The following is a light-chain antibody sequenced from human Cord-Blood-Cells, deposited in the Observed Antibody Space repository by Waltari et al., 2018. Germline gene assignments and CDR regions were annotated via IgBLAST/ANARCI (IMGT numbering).Light chain of an antibody. CDR1: SGHSSYA. J-gene: IGLJ3*02. V-gene: IGLV4-69*01. CDR2: LNSDGSH. Sequence: QLVLTQSPSASASLGASVKLTCTRSSGHSSYAIAWHQQQPEKGPRYLMKLNSDGSHSKGDGIPDRFSGSSSGAERYLTISSLQSEDEADYYCQTWGTGIRWVFGGGTKLTVL. CDR3: QTWGTGIRWV.